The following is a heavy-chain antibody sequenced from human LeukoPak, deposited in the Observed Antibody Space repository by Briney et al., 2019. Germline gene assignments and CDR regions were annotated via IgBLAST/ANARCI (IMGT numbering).Heavy chain of an antibody. CDR1: GFTFGNYW. CDR2: IKQDGGEK. Sequence: GGSLRLSCAASGFTFGNYWMTWVRQAPGKGLEWVATIKQDGGEKYYVDSLKGRFTISGDNAKNSLYLQMNSLTAEDTAVYYCARHADIVVVPAAPDYWGQGTLVTVSS. CDR3: ARHADIVVVPAAPDY. D-gene: IGHD2-2*01. V-gene: IGHV3-7*01. J-gene: IGHJ4*02.